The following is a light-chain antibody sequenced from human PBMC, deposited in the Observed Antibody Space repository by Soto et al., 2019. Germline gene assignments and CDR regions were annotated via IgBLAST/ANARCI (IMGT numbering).Light chain of an antibody. CDR1: GSDVGGYNY. CDR3: SSYTSSSTPHVV. Sequence: QSVLTQPPSASGSPGQSITISCTGTGSDVGGYNYVSWYQHHPGKAPKLMIYEVSNRPSGVSNRFSGSKSGNTASLTISGLQAEDEADYYCSSYTSSSTPHVVFGGGTQLTVL. V-gene: IGLV2-14*01. CDR2: EVS. J-gene: IGLJ2*01.